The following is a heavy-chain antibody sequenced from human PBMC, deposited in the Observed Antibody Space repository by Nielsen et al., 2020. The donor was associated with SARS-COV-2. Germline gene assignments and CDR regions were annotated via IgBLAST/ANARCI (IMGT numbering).Heavy chain of an antibody. J-gene: IGHJ3*02. D-gene: IGHD3-22*01. Sequence: VRPMPGKGLEWMGIIYPGDSDTRYSPSFQGQVTISADKSISTAYLQWSSLKASDTAMYYCARPPLHYYDSSGYNDAFDIWGQGTMVTVSS. CDR3: ARPPLHYYDSSGYNDAFDI. CDR2: IYPGDSDT. V-gene: IGHV5-51*01.